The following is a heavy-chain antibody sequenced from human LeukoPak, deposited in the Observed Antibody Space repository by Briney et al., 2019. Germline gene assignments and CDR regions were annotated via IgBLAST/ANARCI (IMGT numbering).Heavy chain of an antibody. V-gene: IGHV4-4*07. D-gene: IGHD3-10*01. CDR1: GGSISSYY. CDR3: ARHGWDYDPGTYYTFDP. CDR2: IYTSGST. J-gene: IGHJ5*02. Sequence: SETLSLTCTVSGGSISSYYWSWIRQPAGKGLEWIGRIYTSGSTNYNPSLKSRVTMSVDTSKNQFSLRLSSMTAADTAMYLCARHGWDYDPGTYYTFDPWGQGTLVTVSS.